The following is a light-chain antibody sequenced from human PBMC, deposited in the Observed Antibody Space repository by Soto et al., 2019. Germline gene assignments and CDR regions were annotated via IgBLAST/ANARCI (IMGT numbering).Light chain of an antibody. CDR3: CSYTSTSTLL. V-gene: IGLV2-14*01. CDR1: SSDVGGYNY. CDR2: EVS. J-gene: IGLJ2*01. Sequence: QSALTQPASVSGSLGQSITISCTGTSSDVGGYNYVSWYQQHPGKGPKLMIYEVSHRPSGVSDRFSGSKSGNTASLTISGLQAEDEADYYCCSYTSTSTLLFGGGTKLTVL.